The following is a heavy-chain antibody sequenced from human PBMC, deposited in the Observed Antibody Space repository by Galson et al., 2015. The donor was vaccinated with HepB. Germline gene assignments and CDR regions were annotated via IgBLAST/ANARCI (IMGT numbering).Heavy chain of an antibody. CDR3: TTYQTIVALKGAFDI. D-gene: IGHD5-12*01. V-gene: IGHV3-73*01. CDR1: GFTFSGSA. Sequence: SLRLSCAASGFTFSGSAMHWVRQASGKGLEWVGRIRSKANSYATAYAAPVKGRFTIYRDDSKNTAYLQMNSLKTEDTAVYYCTTYQTIVALKGAFDIWGQGTMVTVSS. CDR2: IRSKANSYAT. J-gene: IGHJ3*02.